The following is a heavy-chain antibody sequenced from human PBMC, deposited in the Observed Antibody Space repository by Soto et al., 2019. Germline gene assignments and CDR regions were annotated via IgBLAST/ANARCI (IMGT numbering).Heavy chain of an antibody. V-gene: IGHV3-9*01. CDR2: ISWNSGSI. Sequence: EVQLVESGGGLVQPGRSLRLSCAASGFTFDDYAMHWVRQAPGKGLEWVSGISWNSGSIGYADSVKGRFTISRDNAKNSLYLQMNSLRAGGTAFYYCAKDRGLVLSFYFDYWGQGTLVTVSS. CDR3: AKDRGLVLSFYFDY. CDR1: GFTFDDYA. D-gene: IGHD6-19*01. J-gene: IGHJ4*02.